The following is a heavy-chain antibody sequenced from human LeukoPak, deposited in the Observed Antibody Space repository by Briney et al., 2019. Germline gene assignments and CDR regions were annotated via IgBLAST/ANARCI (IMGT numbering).Heavy chain of an antibody. J-gene: IGHJ4*02. CDR1: GYTFTSHY. Sequence: ASVKVSCKASGYTFTSHYMHWVRQAPGQGLEWMGIINPSGGSTSYAQKFQGRVTMTRDMSTSTVYMELSSLRSEDTAVYYCASMFSGADYYDSSGYHFWGRGTLVTVSS. D-gene: IGHD3-22*01. CDR3: ASMFSGADYYDSSGYHF. V-gene: IGHV1-46*01. CDR2: INPSGGST.